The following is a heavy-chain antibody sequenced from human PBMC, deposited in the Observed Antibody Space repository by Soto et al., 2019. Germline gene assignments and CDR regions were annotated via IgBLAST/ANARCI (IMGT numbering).Heavy chain of an antibody. D-gene: IGHD2-8*01. CDR1: GFTFSSYA. J-gene: IGHJ4*02. V-gene: IGHV3-23*01. CDR2: ISGSGGST. Sequence: PGGFLRLSCAASGFTFSSYAMSWVRQAPGKGLEWVSAISGSGGSTYYADSVKGRFTISRDNSKNTLYLQMNSLRAEDTAVYYCAKDKAPSVDGYFDYWGQGTLVTVSS. CDR3: AKDKAPSVDGYFDY.